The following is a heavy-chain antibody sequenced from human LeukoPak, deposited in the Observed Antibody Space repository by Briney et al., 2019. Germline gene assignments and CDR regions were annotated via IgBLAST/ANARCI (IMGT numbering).Heavy chain of an antibody. CDR3: ARVPDWTYVPDY. J-gene: IGHJ4*02. CDR1: GGSISSDRFL. CDR2: IKSSNT. Sequence: SETLSLTCTVSGGSISSDRFLWTWVRQPAGTGLEWIGRIKSSNTNYNPSLKSRVSISLDTSTNQFSLKLSSLTAADTAVYYCARVPDWTYVPDYWGQGTLVTVSS. D-gene: IGHD3-16*01. V-gene: IGHV4-61*02.